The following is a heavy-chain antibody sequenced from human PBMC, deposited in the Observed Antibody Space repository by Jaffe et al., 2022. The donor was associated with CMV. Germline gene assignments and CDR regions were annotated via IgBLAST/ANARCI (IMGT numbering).Heavy chain of an antibody. Sequence: EVQLVESGGGLVQPGGSLRLSCAASGFTFSSYWMSWVRQAPGKGLEWVANIKQDGSEKYYVDSVKGRFTISRDNAKNSLYLQMNSLRAEDTAVYYCARDPMTSVAVAGTVDYWGQGTLVTVSS. CDR2: IKQDGSEK. J-gene: IGHJ4*02. V-gene: IGHV3-7*01. D-gene: IGHD6-19*01. CDR3: ARDPMTSVAVAGTVDY. CDR1: GFTFSSYW.